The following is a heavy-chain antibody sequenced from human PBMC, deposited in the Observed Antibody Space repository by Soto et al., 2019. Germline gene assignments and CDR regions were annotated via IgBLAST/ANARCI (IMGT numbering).Heavy chain of an antibody. CDR1: GFTFSSYA. J-gene: IGHJ4*02. CDR2: ISGSDGNT. Sequence: GGSLRLSCAASGFTFSSYAMSWVRQAPGKGLEWVSAISGSDGNTYYADSMKGRFTISRDNSKNTLYLQMNSLRAEDTAVYYCAKGNYYDSSGYDYWGQGTLVTVSS. D-gene: IGHD3-22*01. CDR3: AKGNYYDSSGYDY. V-gene: IGHV3-23*01.